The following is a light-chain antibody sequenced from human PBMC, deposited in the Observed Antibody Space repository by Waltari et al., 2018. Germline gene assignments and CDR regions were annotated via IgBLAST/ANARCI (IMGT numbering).Light chain of an antibody. V-gene: IGKV3-20*01. Sequence: EILLTQSPGTLSLSPGERATLSCRASQSVGRSLTWYQQKPGQALRLLIYGASSRATGIPDRFSGSGSETDFTLTISRLEPEDFALYYCQHYVRLPVTFGQGTKVDIK. CDR3: QHYVRLPVT. CDR1: QSVGRS. CDR2: GAS. J-gene: IGKJ1*01.